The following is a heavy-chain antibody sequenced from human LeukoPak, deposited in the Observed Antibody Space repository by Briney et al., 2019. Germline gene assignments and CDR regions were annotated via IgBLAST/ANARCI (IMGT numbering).Heavy chain of an antibody. CDR2: VSGSGHST. Sequence: GGSLRLSCAASGFTFSIYAMSWVRQAPGKGLEWVSTVSGSGHSTFYADSVKGRFTISRDNSKNTLYLQMNSLRAEDTATYYCAEVGGKIALWGQGTLVTVSS. CDR3: AEVGGKIAL. D-gene: IGHD2/OR15-2a*01. V-gene: IGHV3-23*01. J-gene: IGHJ4*02. CDR1: GFTFSIYA.